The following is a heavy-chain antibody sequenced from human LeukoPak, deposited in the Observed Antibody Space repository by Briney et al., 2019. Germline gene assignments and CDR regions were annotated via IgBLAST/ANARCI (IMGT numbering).Heavy chain of an antibody. D-gene: IGHD6-13*01. CDR1: GFTFSSYG. Sequence: PGRSLSLSCAASGFTFSSYGMHWVRQAPGKGLEWVAVIWYEGSNKYYADSVKGRFTISRDNSKNTLYLQMNSLRAEDTAVYYCARDPPLGIAAAGTGYYGMDVWGQGTTVTVSS. CDR3: ARDPPLGIAAAGTGYYGMDV. V-gene: IGHV3-33*01. J-gene: IGHJ6*02. CDR2: IWYEGSNK.